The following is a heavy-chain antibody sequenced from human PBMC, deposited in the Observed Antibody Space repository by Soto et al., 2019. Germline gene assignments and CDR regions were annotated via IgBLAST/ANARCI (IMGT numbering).Heavy chain of an antibody. CDR3: ARDRMTTVPTPGY. V-gene: IGHV3-74*01. Sequence: EVQLVESGGGLVQPGGSLRLSCAVSGFTFSSYWMHWVRQGPGKGLVWVSRINSDGSSRSYADSVKGRFTISRDNAKNSVYLQMNSLRAEDTAVYYCARDRMTTVPTPGYWGQGTLVTVSS. CDR1: GFTFSSYW. CDR2: INSDGSSR. D-gene: IGHD4-17*01. J-gene: IGHJ4*02.